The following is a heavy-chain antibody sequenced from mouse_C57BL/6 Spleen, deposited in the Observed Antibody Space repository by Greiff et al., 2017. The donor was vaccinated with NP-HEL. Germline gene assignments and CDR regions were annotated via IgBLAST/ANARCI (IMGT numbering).Heavy chain of an antibody. Sequence: VQLQQSGASVKISCKASGYAFSSYWMNWVKQRPGKGLEWIGQIYPGDGDTNYNGKFKGKATLTADKSSSTAYMQLSSLTSEDSAVYFCARRGLMVTTGFAYWGQGTLVTVSA. CDR3: ARRGLMVTTGFAY. J-gene: IGHJ3*01. CDR2: IYPGDGDT. CDR1: GYAFSSYW. V-gene: IGHV1-80*01. D-gene: IGHD2-2*01.